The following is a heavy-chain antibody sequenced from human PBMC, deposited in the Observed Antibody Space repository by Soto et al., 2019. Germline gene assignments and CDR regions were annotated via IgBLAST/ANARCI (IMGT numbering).Heavy chain of an antibody. J-gene: IGHJ5*02. D-gene: IGHD3-3*01. Sequence: LGGSLRLSCAASGFTFSSYAMSWVRQAPGKGLEWVSAISGSGGSTYYADSVKGRFTISRDNSKNTLYLQMNSLRAEDTAVYYCARDYSDSWRGWFDPWGQGVLVTVSS. CDR3: ARDYSDSWRGWFDP. CDR2: ISGSGGST. CDR1: GFTFSSYA. V-gene: IGHV3-23*01.